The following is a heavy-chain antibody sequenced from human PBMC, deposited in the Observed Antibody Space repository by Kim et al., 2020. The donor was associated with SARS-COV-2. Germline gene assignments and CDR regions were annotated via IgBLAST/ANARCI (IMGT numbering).Heavy chain of an antibody. CDR1: GYTFTNFY. CDR3: ARESRLYDI. D-gene: IGHD3-9*01. J-gene: IGHJ4*02. Sequence: ASVKVSCKASGYTFTNFYMHWVRQAPGQGLEWMGWINPNTGGTNYAQKFQGRVTMTRDTSINTAYMELNMLITDDTAVYFCARESRLYDIWGQGTLVTVS. CDR2: INPNTGGT. V-gene: IGHV1-2*02.